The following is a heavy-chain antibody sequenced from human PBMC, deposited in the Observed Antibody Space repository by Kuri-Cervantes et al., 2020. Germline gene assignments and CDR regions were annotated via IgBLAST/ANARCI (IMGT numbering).Heavy chain of an antibody. J-gene: IGHJ6*02. Sequence: GESLKISCAASGFTFSSYAMSWVRQAPGKGLEWVSGISGSGGGTYYADSVKGRFTISRDNAKNSLYLQMNSLRAEDTAVYYCARDPAPKYYYYGMDVWGQGTTVTVSS. CDR1: GFTFSSYA. D-gene: IGHD2-2*01. CDR3: ARDPAPKYYYYGMDV. V-gene: IGHV3-23*01. CDR2: ISGSGGGT.